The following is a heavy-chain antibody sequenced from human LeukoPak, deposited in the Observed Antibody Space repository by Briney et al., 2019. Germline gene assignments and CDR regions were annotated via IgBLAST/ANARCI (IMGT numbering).Heavy chain of an antibody. Sequence: PSETLSLTCTVSGGSISSYYWSWVRQPPGKGLEWIGYIYYSGSTNYNPSLTSRVTISVDTSKNQFSLKLSSVTAADTAVYYCATSTRYDSSGYYYPYYYYYMDVWGKGTTVTVSS. CDR3: ATSTRYDSSGYYYPYYYYYMDV. V-gene: IGHV4-59*01. CDR2: IYYSGST. CDR1: GGSISSYY. D-gene: IGHD3-22*01. J-gene: IGHJ6*03.